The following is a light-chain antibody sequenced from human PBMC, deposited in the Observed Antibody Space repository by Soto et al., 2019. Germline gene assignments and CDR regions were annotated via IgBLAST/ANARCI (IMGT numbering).Light chain of an antibody. CDR1: QNVRSY. Sequence: DTQMTQSPSSLSASVGDRVTITCRASQNVRSYVNWYQQKPGKAPNVLIYETSTLQGGVPSRFSGDGYGTDFTLSISSLHPEDFATYYCQQTFSLPRTFGQGTKVDIK. CDR2: ETS. V-gene: IGKV1-39*01. CDR3: QQTFSLPRT. J-gene: IGKJ2*02.